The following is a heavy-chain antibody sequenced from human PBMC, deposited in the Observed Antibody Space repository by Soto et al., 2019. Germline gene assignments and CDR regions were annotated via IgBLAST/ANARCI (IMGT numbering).Heavy chain of an antibody. V-gene: IGHV1-3*01. J-gene: IGHJ4*02. D-gene: IGHD6-19*01. Sequence: QVQLVQSGTEVKKPGASVKVSCKASGYTFTSYGIHWVRQAPGQRLEWMGWINAANGDTKYSPKFQGRVTITRDTSASTAYMELSSLRSEDTAVYYCVRDAGYSSQEFYFDYWGQGTLVTVSS. CDR2: INAANGDT. CDR1: GYTFTSYG. CDR3: VRDAGYSSQEFYFDY.